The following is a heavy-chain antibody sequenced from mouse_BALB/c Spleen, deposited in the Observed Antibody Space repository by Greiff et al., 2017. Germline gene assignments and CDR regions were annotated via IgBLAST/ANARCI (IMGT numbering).Heavy chain of an antibody. V-gene: IGHV5-17*02. CDR3: ARDYYGSRGFAY. Sequence: EVQRVESGGGLVQPGGSRKLSCAASGFTFSSFGMHWVRQAPEKGLEWVAYISSGSSTIYYADTVKGRFTISRDNPKNTLFLQMTSLRSEDTAMYYCARDYYGSRGFAYWGQGTLVTVSA. CDR1: GFTFSSFG. D-gene: IGHD1-1*01. J-gene: IGHJ3*01. CDR2: ISSGSSTI.